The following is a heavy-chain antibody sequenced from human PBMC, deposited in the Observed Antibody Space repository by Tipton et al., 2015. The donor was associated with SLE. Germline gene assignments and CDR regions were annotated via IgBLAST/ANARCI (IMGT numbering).Heavy chain of an antibody. J-gene: IGHJ4*02. CDR2: IYTSGST. Sequence: TLSLTYTVSGGSISSYYWSWIRQPAGKGLEWIGRIYTSGSTNYNPSLKSRVTMSLDTSKNQFSLRVNSATAADTAVYYCARGGGSYYDYWGQGTLVTVSS. V-gene: IGHV4-4*07. CDR1: GGSISSYY. D-gene: IGHD1-26*01. CDR3: ARGGGSYYDY.